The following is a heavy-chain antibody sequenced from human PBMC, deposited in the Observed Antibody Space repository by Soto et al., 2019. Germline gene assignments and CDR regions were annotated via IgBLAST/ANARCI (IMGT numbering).Heavy chain of an antibody. J-gene: IGHJ4*02. V-gene: IGHV1-69*06. CDR2: IIPIFGTA. Sequence: SVKVSCKASGYTFSSYSISWVRQAPGQGLEWMGGIIPIFGTANYAQKFQGRVTITADKSTSTAYMELSSLRSEDTAVYYCAREYYYDSSGPFDYWGQGTLVTVSS. CDR1: GYTFSSYS. D-gene: IGHD3-22*01. CDR3: AREYYYDSSGPFDY.